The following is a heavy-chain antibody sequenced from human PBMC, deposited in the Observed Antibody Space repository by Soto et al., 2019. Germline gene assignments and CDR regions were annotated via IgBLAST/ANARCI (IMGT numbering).Heavy chain of an antibody. V-gene: IGHV1-18*04. CDR3: AAAPNVDIVGTPGGCHSRFDP. Sequence: ASVKVSCKASGYTFTSYGISWVRQAPGQGLEWMGWISAYNGNTNYAQKLQGRVTMTTDTSTSTAYMELRSLRSDDTAVYYCAAAPNVDIVGTPGGCHSRFDPWGQGTLVTVSS. J-gene: IGHJ5*02. CDR2: ISAYNGNT. CDR1: GYTFTSYG. D-gene: IGHD5-12*01.